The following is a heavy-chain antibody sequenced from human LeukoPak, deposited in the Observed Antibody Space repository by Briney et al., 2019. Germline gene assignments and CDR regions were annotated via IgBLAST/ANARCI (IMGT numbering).Heavy chain of an antibody. D-gene: IGHD3-3*01. Sequence: SVKVSCKASGGTFSSYAISWVRQAPGQGLEWMGRIIPIFGTANYAQKFQGRVTITADESTSTAYMELSSLRSEDTAVYYCARDRYGVVLYNWFDPWGQGTLVTVSS. CDR2: IIPIFGTA. J-gene: IGHJ5*02. V-gene: IGHV1-69*13. CDR1: GGTFSSYA. CDR3: ARDRYGVVLYNWFDP.